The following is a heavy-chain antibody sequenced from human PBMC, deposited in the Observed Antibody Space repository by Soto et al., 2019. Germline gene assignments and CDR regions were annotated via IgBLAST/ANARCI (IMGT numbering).Heavy chain of an antibody. Sequence: GESLKISCKGSGYSFTSYWISWVRQMPGKGLEWMGRIDPSDSYTNYSPSFQGHVTISADKSISTAYLQWSSLKASDTAMYYCARLPYYYDSSGYYYGDYYYYGMDVWGQGTTVTSP. J-gene: IGHJ6*02. V-gene: IGHV5-10-1*01. CDR2: IDPSDSYT. D-gene: IGHD3-22*01. CDR1: GYSFTSYW. CDR3: ARLPYYYDSSGYYYGDYYYYGMDV.